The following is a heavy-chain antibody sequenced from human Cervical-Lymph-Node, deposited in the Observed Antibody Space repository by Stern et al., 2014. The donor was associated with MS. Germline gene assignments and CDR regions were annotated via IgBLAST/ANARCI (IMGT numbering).Heavy chain of an antibody. Sequence: QVQLVQSGAEVKKPGASVKVSCKASGYTFTGYYMHWVRQAPGQGLEWMGRINPNSGGTNYAQKFQGRVTMTRDTSISTAYMELNKLRSDDTAVYYCARVYSGYDVPDYWGQGTLVTVSS. CDR3: ARVYSGYDVPDY. D-gene: IGHD5-12*01. CDR2: INPNSGGT. CDR1: GYTFTGYY. J-gene: IGHJ4*02. V-gene: IGHV1-2*06.